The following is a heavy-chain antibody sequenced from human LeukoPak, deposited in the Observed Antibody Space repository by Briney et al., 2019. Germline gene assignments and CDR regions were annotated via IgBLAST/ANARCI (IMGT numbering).Heavy chain of an antibody. V-gene: IGHV4-34*01. CDR3: ARGSVYRDSSSWHGSVFDY. CDR2: INHSGST. J-gene: IGHJ4*02. D-gene: IGHD6-13*01. Sequence: SETLSLTCAVYGGSFSGYYWSWIRQPPGKGLEWIGEINHSGSTNYNPSLKSRVTISVDTSKNQFSLKLSSVTAADTAVYYCARGSVYRDSSSWHGSVFDYWGQGTLVTVSS. CDR1: GGSFSGYY.